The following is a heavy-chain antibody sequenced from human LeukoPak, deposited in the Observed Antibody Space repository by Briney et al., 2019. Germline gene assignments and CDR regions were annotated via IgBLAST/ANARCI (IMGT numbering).Heavy chain of an antibody. D-gene: IGHD5-18*01. Sequence: PGGSLRLSCAASGSTFSSYGMHWVRQAPGKGLEWVAVISYDGSNKYYADSVKGRFTISRDNSKNTLYLQMNSLRAEDTAVYYCAKADRRIQLWSRDLSYFDYWGQGTLVTVSS. V-gene: IGHV3-30*18. CDR3: AKADRRIQLWSRDLSYFDY. CDR2: ISYDGSNK. CDR1: GSTFSSYG. J-gene: IGHJ4*02.